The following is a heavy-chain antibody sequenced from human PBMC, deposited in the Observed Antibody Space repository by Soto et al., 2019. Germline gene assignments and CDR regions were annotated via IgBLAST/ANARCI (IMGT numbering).Heavy chain of an antibody. Sequence: EVQLVESGGVVVQPGGSLRLSCAASGFTFDDYAMHWVRQAPGKGLEWVSLISWDGRSTYYADSVKGRFTISRDNSKNSLYLKMNRLGGEDTALYYCAKAFTAQYCSGGSCYPDPFLDYWGQRTLVNVSS. CDR1: GFTFDDYA. CDR3: AKAFTAQYCSGGSCYPDPFLDY. D-gene: IGHD2-15*01. J-gene: IGHJ4*02. CDR2: ISWDGRST. V-gene: IGHV3-43D*04.